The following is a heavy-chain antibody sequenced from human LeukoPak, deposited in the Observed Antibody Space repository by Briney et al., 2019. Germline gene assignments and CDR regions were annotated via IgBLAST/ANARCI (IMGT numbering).Heavy chain of an antibody. J-gene: IGHJ4*02. CDR2: INAGNGNT. V-gene: IGHV1-3*01. D-gene: IGHD2-8*01. CDR1: GTSFTTNA. CDR3: ARLKYCTNGVCYAGFDY. Sequence: ASVKVSCTASGTSFTTNAMHWVRQAPGQRLEWMGWINAGNGNTKYSQKFQGRVTITRDTSADTAYMELSSLRSEDTAVYYCARLKYCTNGVCYAGFDYWGQGTLVTVSS.